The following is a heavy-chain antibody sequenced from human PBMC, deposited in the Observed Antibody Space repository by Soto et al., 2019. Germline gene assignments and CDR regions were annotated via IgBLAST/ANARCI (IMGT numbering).Heavy chain of an antibody. CDR2: ISGSGGST. CDR3: AKDILGFYYYYVMDV. CDR1: GFTFSSYA. J-gene: IGHJ6*02. V-gene: IGHV3-23*01. D-gene: IGHD3-22*01. Sequence: GGSLRLSCAASGFTFSSYAMSWVRQAPGKGLEWVSAISGSGGSTYYADSVKGRFTISRDNSKNTLYLQMNSLRAEDTAVYYCAKDILGFYYYYVMDVWGQGPTSPVSS.